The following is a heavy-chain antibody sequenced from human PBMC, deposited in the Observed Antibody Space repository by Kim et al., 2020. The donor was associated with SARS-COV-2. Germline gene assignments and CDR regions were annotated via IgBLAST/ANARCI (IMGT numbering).Heavy chain of an antibody. CDR3: ARHRVNWFDP. D-gene: IGHD3-10*01. Sequence: STYYNRFLKSRVTKSVDTSKNQFSLKLRSVTAADTAVYYCARHRVNWFDPWGQGTLVTVSS. J-gene: IGHJ5*02. V-gene: IGHV4-39*01. CDR2: ST.